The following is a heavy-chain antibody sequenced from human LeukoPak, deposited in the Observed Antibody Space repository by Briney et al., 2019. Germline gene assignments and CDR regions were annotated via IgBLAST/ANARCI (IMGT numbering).Heavy chain of an antibody. Sequence: PGRSLRLSCAASGFTFSSYGMHWVRQAPGKGLEWVAVISYDGSNKYYADSVKGRFTISRDNSKNTLYLQMNSLRAEDTAVYYCAKEGTGIHFDYWGQGTLVTVSS. CDR3: AKEGTGIHFDY. J-gene: IGHJ4*02. V-gene: IGHV3-30*18. CDR2: ISYDGSNK. CDR1: GFTFSSYG. D-gene: IGHD1-1*01.